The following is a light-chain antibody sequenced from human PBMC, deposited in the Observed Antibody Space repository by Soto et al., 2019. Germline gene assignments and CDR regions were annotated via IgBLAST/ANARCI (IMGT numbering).Light chain of an antibody. Sequence: QSVLTQPPSVSAAPGQTVTISCSGSSSNIGNNYVSWYQQLPGTAPKLLIYKNNKRASGIPDRFSGSKSGTSATLDITGLQTGDEADYYCEAWDRSLSAGAVFGSGTKVTVL. V-gene: IGLV1-51*02. CDR1: SSNIGNNY. J-gene: IGLJ1*01. CDR3: EAWDRSLSAGAV. CDR2: KNN.